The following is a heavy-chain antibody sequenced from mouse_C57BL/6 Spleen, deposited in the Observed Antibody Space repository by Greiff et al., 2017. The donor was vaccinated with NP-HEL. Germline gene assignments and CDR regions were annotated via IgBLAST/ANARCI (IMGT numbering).Heavy chain of an antibody. V-gene: IGHV5-6*01. CDR2: ISSGGSYT. CDR3: ARRDEDFDY. Sequence: EVNLVESGGDLVKPGGSLKLSCAASGFTFSSYGMSWVRQTPDKRLEWVATISSGGSYTYYPDSVKGRFTISRDNAKNTLYLQMSSLKSEDTAMYYCARRDEDFDYWGQGTTLTVSS. J-gene: IGHJ2*01. D-gene: IGHD3-3*01. CDR1: GFTFSSYG.